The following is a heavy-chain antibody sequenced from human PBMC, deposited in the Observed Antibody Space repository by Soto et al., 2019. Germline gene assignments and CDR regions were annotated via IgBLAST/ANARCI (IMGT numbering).Heavy chain of an antibody. Sequence: SETLSLTCTVSGGSVSSGSYYWSWIRQPPGKGLEWIGYIYYSGSTNYNPSLKSRVTISVDTSKNQFSLKLSSVTAADTAVYYCASYKRTARNWFDPWGQGTLVTAPQ. V-gene: IGHV4-61*01. J-gene: IGHJ5*02. CDR1: GGSVSSGSYY. CDR3: ASYKRTARNWFDP. D-gene: IGHD5-18*01. CDR2: IYYSGST.